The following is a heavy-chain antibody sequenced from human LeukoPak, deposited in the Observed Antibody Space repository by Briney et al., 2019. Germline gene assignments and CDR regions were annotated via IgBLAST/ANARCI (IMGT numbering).Heavy chain of an antibody. CDR3: ARGGRYSSSWYATARWFDP. D-gene: IGHD6-13*01. Sequence: SETLSLTCAVYGGSLSGYYWSWIRQPPGKGLEWIGEINHSGSTNYNPSLKSRVTISVDTSKNQFSLKLSSVTAADTAVYYCARGGRYSSSWYATARWFDPWGQGTLVTVSS. CDR2: INHSGST. J-gene: IGHJ5*02. CDR1: GGSLSGYY. V-gene: IGHV4-34*01.